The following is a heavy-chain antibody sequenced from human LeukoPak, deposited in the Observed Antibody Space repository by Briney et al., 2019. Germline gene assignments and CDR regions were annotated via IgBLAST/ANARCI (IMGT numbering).Heavy chain of an antibody. J-gene: IGHJ4*02. V-gene: IGHV1-24*01. CDR2: FDPEDGET. CDR3: ARERYSSGWYEAQSFDY. Sequence: ASVKVSCKVSGYTLTELSMHWVRQAPGKGLEWMGGFDPEDGETIYAQKLQGRVTMTTDTSTSTAYMELRSLRSDDTAVYYCARERYSSGWYEAQSFDYWGQGTLVTVSS. D-gene: IGHD6-19*01. CDR1: GYTLTELS.